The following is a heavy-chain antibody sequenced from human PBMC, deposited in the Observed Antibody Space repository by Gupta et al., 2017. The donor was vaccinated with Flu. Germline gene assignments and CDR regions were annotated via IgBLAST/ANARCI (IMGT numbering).Heavy chain of an antibody. CDR3: ATDNTFYDSAPYFDY. Sequence: ELQLEESGGGLVKPGGALGLSCAASGFTLTTAWLTLFRQRTGKGLEWFGRIRMKFDGGTTDYVAPFKGRISISIDDSKSMLYLPLTSLKTEDTAVYYCATDNTFYDSAPYFDYWGQGTLVTVSS. J-gene: IGHJ4*02. CDR2: IRMKFDGGTT. V-gene: IGHV3-15*01. CDR1: GFTLTTAW. D-gene: IGHD2/OR15-2a*01.